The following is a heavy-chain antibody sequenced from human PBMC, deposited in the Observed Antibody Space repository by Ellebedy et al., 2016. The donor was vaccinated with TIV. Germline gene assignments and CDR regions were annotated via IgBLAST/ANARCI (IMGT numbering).Heavy chain of an antibody. J-gene: IGHJ4*02. CDR1: GFIFSSYG. V-gene: IGHV3-30*02. CDR2: IRSDVTNK. CDR3: AKDRLWRGSGTQTFDN. Sequence: PGGSLRLSCAASGFIFSSYGMHWVRQAPRKGLEWVAFIRSDVTNKFYADSVKGRFIISRDNSKNTLYLQMNSLRAEDTAVYYCAKDRLWRGSGTQTFDNWGQGTLVTVSS. D-gene: IGHD3-10*01.